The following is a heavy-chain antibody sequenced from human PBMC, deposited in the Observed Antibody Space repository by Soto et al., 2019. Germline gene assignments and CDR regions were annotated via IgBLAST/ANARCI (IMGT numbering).Heavy chain of an antibody. CDR3: ARDFIYYDSSGYYSSRWFDP. CDR1: GGSISSYY. Sequence: KTSETLSLTCTVSGGSISSYYWSWIRQPPGKGLEWIGYIYYSGSTNYNPSLKSRVTISVDTSKNQFSPKLSSVTAADTAVYYCARDFIYYDSSGYYSSRWFDPWGQGTLVTVSS. J-gene: IGHJ5*02. V-gene: IGHV4-59*01. D-gene: IGHD3-22*01. CDR2: IYYSGST.